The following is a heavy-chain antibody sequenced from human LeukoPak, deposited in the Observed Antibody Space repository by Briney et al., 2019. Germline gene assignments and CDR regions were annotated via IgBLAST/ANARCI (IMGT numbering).Heavy chain of an antibody. D-gene: IGHD3-10*01. CDR1: GFTFSNYA. CDR2: ISGSGGST. V-gene: IGHV3-23*01. CDR3: ARDGLSDVLLWI. Sequence: QPGGSLRLSCAASGFTFSNYAMSWVRQAPGKGLEWVSTISGSGGSTYYADSVKGRFTISRDNSKNTLYLQMNSLRAEDTAVYYCARDGLSDVLLWIWGQGTLVTVSS. J-gene: IGHJ4*02.